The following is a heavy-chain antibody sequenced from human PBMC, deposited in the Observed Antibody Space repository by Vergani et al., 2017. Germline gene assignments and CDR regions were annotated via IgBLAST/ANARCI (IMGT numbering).Heavy chain of an antibody. CDR3: ARDQQYSIRPLPYSWFDP. J-gene: IGHJ5*02. V-gene: IGHV4-4*02. D-gene: IGHD3-3*02. CDR2: FYHIWIT. Sequence: QVQLHESGPGLVTPSRTLSLTSPLSLFSISTIXSSTCLPPPXGKVLWGCCQFYHIWITNYNPSLKSRVTISVDKSKNQFSLKLRSVTAADTAVYYCARDQQYSIRPLPYSWFDPWGQGTLVTVSS. CDR1: LFSISTIXS.